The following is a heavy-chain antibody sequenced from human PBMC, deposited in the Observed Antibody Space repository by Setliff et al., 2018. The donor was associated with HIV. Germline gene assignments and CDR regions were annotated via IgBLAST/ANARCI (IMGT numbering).Heavy chain of an antibody. J-gene: IGHJ4*02. V-gene: IGHV4-59*02. CDR2: VYYTGST. Sequence: KASETLSLTCIVSGGSVSGYKWSWIRQSPGKGLAWIGNVYYTGSTNYNPSLKSRVTISVDTSKNQFSLKLSFVTAADTAVYYCSRGWFGGYYFDYWGQGTLVTVSS. D-gene: IGHD3-10*01. CDR3: SRGWFGGYYFDY. CDR1: GGSVSGYK.